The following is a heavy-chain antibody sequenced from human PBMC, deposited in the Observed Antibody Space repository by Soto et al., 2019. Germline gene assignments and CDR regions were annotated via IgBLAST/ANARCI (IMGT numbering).Heavy chain of an antibody. Sequence: QFQLVQSGAEVKKPGASLKVSFKASGYTFTSSGSSGLRQAPGKGREWMGWISAYNGNTTYAQKLQGRVTMTTDTSTSTAYMELRSLRSDDTAVYYCARARYSSSSAGFDYWGQVTLVTVSS. CDR3: ARARYSSSSAGFDY. D-gene: IGHD6-6*01. CDR2: ISAYNGNT. V-gene: IGHV1-18*01. J-gene: IGHJ4*02. CDR1: GYTFTSSG.